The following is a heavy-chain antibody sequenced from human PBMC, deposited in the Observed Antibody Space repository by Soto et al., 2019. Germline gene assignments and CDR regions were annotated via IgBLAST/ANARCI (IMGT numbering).Heavy chain of an antibody. Sequence: GGSLRLSCAASGFTFSSYGMHWVRQAPGKGLEWVAVISYDGSNKYYADSVKGRFTISRDNSKNTLCLQMNSLRAEDTAVYYCAKDDYGDYTLNYWGQGTLVTVSS. CDR3: AKDDYGDYTLNY. CDR2: ISYDGSNK. CDR1: GFTFSSYG. J-gene: IGHJ4*02. D-gene: IGHD4-17*01. V-gene: IGHV3-30*18.